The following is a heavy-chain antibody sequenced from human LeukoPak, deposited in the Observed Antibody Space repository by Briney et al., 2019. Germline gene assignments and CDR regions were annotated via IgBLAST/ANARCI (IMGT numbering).Heavy chain of an antibody. V-gene: IGHV3-21*01. CDR3: ARHYYDSSGYYWASDY. CDR2: ISSSSSYI. D-gene: IGHD3-22*01. CDR1: GFTFSSYS. Sequence: GGSLRLSCAASGFTFSSYSMNWVRQAPGKGLEWVSSISSSSSYIYYADSVKGRFTISRDNAKNSLYLQMNSLRAEDTAVYYCARHYYDSSGYYWASDYWGQGTLVTVSS. J-gene: IGHJ4*02.